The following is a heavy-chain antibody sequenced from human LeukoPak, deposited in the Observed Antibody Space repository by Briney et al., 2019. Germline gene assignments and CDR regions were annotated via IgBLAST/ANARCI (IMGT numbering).Heavy chain of an antibody. CDR3: AKTGGPSSGWYVLDY. Sequence: GGSLRLSCAASGFTFSSSAMSWVRQAQGKGLEWVSAISGRVGTTYYADSVKGRFTISRDNSKKTLFLQMNSLRPEATAVYYFAKTGGPSSGWYVLDYWAQEPLLTVPS. CDR2: ISGRVGTT. D-gene: IGHD6-19*01. J-gene: IGHJ4*02. V-gene: IGHV3-23*01. CDR1: GFTFSSSA.